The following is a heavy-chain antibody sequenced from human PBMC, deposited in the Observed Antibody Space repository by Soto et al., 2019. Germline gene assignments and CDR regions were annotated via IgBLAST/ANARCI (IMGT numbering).Heavy chain of an antibody. Sequence: GGSLRLSCAASGFTFSSSWMHWVRQAPGKGLVWVSRINSDGSTSSYADSVEGRFTISRDNAKNTLYLQMNGLRADDTAVYYCARERSSGPLDWGQGTQVTVSS. J-gene: IGHJ4*02. CDR2: INSDGSTS. CDR1: GFTFSSSW. CDR3: ARERSSGPLD. V-gene: IGHV3-74*01. D-gene: IGHD6-19*01.